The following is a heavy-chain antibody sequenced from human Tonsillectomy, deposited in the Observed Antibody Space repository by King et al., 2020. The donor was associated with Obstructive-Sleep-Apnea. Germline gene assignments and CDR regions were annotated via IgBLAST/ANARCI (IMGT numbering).Heavy chain of an antibody. CDR3: AREFNDILTGWDYYVMDV. CDR1: GFAFSSYW. D-gene: IGHD3-9*01. CDR2: INSDGSST. J-gene: IGHJ6*02. Sequence: VQLVESGGGLVQPGGSLRLSCAASGFAFSSYWMHWVRQAPGKGLVWVSRINSDGSSTSYADSVKGRFTISRDNAKNTLYLQMNSLRAEDTAVYYCAREFNDILTGWDYYVMDVWGQGTTVTVSS. V-gene: IGHV3-74*01.